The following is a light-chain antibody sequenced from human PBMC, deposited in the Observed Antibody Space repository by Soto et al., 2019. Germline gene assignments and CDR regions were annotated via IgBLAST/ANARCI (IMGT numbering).Light chain of an antibody. J-gene: IGKJ1*01. CDR2: DTS. Sequence: EIVLTRSPGTLSLSPGERATLSCRASQSVSSSYLAWYQQKPGQAPRLLIYDTSSRATGIPDRFSGSGSGTDFTLAISRLEPEDFAVYYCQQCGSSPSFGRGTKVELK. CDR1: QSVSSSY. V-gene: IGKV3-20*01. CDR3: QQCGSSPS.